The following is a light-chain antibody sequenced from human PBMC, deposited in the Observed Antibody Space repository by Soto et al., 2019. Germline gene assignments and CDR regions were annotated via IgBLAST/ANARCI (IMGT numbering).Light chain of an antibody. CDR1: QSVTSNY. V-gene: IGKV3-20*01. CDR3: HQYGSSPPYT. CDR2: SAS. Sequence: EIVLTQSPGTLSLSPGERATLSCRASQSVTSNYLAWYQQKPGQAPRVLIYSASSRATGIPDRFSGSGSGTDFTLTISRLEPEDFAVYYCHQYGSSPPYTFGQGTKLEI. J-gene: IGKJ2*01.